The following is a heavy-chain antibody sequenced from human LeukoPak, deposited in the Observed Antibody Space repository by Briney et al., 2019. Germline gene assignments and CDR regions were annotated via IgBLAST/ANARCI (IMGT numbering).Heavy chain of an antibody. J-gene: IGHJ4*02. D-gene: IGHD3-16*02. CDR2: IKQDGSEK. CDR3: VRAVISADSS. Sequence: PGGSLRLSCAASGFTFSSYWMTWVRQAPGKGLEWVATIKQDGSEKYYVDSVKGRFTISRENAKNSLYLQMNSLRAEDTAVYYCVRAVISADSSWGQGTLVNVSA. V-gene: IGHV3-7*01. CDR1: GFTFSSYW.